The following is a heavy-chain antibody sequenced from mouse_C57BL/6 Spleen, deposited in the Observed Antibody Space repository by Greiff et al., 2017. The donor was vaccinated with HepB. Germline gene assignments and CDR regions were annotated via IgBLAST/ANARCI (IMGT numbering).Heavy chain of an antibody. D-gene: IGHD2-4*01. V-gene: IGHV5-17*01. CDR1: GFTFSDYG. J-gene: IGHJ1*03. CDR2: ISSGSSTI. Sequence: EVKLVESGGGLVKPGGSLKLSCAASGFTFSDYGMHWVRQAPEKGLEWVAYISSGSSTIYYADTVKGRFTISRDNAKNTLFLQMTSLRSEDTAMYYCARSYEYEWYFDVWGTGTTVTVAS. CDR3: ARSYEYEWYFDV.